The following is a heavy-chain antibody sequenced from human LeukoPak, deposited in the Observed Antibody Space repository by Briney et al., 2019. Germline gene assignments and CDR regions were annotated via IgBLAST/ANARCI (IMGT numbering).Heavy chain of an antibody. CDR1: GGTFSSYA. J-gene: IGHJ4*02. Sequence: ASVKVSCKASGGTFSSYAISWVRQAPGQGLEWMGGIIPIFGTANYAQKFQGRVTITADKSTSTAYMELSSLRSEDTAVYYCARGLNSAPSYYFDSWGQGTLVTVFS. V-gene: IGHV1-69*06. D-gene: IGHD1-7*01. CDR2: IIPIFGTA. CDR3: ARGLNSAPSYYFDS.